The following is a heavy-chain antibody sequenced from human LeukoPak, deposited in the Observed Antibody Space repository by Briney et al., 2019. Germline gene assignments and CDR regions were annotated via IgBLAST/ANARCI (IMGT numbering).Heavy chain of an antibody. J-gene: IGHJ4*02. D-gene: IGHD2-2*01. V-gene: IGHV3-30*01. CDR3: AKGHCSRFSCSGGGTGFDY. CDR1: GFTFSSYA. CDR2: ISYDGNTK. Sequence: PGGSLRLSCAASGFTFSSYAMHWVRQAPGKGLEWVAVISYDGNTKYYADPVKGRFTISRDNSKSTLYLQMNSLRAEETAVYFCAKGHCSRFSCSGGGTGFDYWGQGTLVTVSS.